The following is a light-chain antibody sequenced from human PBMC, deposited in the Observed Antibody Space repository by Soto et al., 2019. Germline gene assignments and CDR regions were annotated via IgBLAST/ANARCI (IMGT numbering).Light chain of an antibody. Sequence: QSVLTQPRSVSGSPGQSVTISCTGTSSDVGVYNYVSWYQQHPGEAPKLIIYDVTKRPSGFPDRFSGSKSGYTASLTISGLQDDDEADYYCCSYAGSYTVVFGGGTKLTVL. V-gene: IGLV2-11*01. CDR1: SSDVGVYNY. J-gene: IGLJ3*02. CDR2: DVT. CDR3: CSYAGSYTVV.